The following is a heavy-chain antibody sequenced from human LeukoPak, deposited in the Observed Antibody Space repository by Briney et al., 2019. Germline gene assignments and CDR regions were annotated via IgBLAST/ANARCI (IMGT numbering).Heavy chain of an antibody. J-gene: IGHJ4*02. CDR2: IYHSGSI. V-gene: IGHV4-38-2*01. Sequence: SETLTLTCAVSGYSISSGYYWGWIRQPPGKGLEWIGSIYHSGSIYYNPSLKSRVTISVDTSQNQFSLKLSSLTAADTAVYYCARYISGSKVFDYWGQGTLVTVSS. D-gene: IGHD1-26*01. CDR3: ARYISGSKVFDY. CDR1: GYSISSGYY.